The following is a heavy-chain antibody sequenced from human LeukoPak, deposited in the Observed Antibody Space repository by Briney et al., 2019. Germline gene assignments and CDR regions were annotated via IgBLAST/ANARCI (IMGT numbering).Heavy chain of an antibody. J-gene: IGHJ6*03. D-gene: IGHD2-2*01. CDR3: TKEAAAILWHYYYYMDV. Sequence: GGSLRLSCVASGFTFSSYAMSWVRQASGKGLEWVSAISGSGGSTYYADSVKGRFTISRDNSKNTLYLQMNSLRAEDTAVYYCTKEAAAILWHYYYYMDVWGKGTTVAVSS. CDR2: ISGSGGST. V-gene: IGHV3-23*01. CDR1: GFTFSSYA.